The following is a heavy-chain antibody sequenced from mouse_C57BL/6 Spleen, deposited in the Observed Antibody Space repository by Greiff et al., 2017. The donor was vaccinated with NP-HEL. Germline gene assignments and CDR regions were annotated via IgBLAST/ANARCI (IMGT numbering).Heavy chain of an antibody. D-gene: IGHD2-1*01. J-gene: IGHJ4*01. Sequence: EVKLMESEGGLVQPGSSMKLSCTASGFTFSDYYMAWVRQVPEKGLEWVANINYDGSSTYYLDSLKSRFIISRDNAKNILYLQMSSLKSEDTATYYCARDRGYYGNPYYAMDYWGQGTSVTVSS. V-gene: IGHV5-16*01. CDR1: GFTFSDYY. CDR3: ARDRGYYGNPYYAMDY. CDR2: INYDGSST.